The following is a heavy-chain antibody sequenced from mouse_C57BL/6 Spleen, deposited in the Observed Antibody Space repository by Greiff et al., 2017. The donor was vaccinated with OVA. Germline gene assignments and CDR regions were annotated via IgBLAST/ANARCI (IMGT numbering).Heavy chain of an antibody. Sequence: VKLQESGAELVRPGTSVKMSCKASGYTFTNYWIGWAKQRPGHGLEWIGDIYPGGGYTNYNEKFKGKATLTADKSSSTAYMQFSSLTSEDSAIYYCARSRDDGYPYYFDYWGQGTTLTVSS. V-gene: IGHV1-63*01. CDR1: GYTFTNYW. J-gene: IGHJ2*01. CDR3: ARSRDDGYPYYFDY. CDR2: IYPGGGYT. D-gene: IGHD2-3*01.